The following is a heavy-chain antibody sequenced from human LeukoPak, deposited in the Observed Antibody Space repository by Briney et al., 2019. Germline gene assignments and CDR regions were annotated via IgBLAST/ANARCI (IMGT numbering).Heavy chain of an antibody. CDR3: ARIRCGHSGSVCYNH. CDR1: GVSINDYY. J-gene: IGHJ4*02. D-gene: IGHD2-21*01. V-gene: IGHV4-34*01. Sequence: SETLSLTCGVFGVSINDYYWSWIRQSPGKGLEWIGEISHTEGTRYNPSLESRVTMSVGTSENQLSLKLIFVTASDTAVNCCARIRCGHSGSVCYNHWGLGTLVTVSS. CDR2: ISHTEGT.